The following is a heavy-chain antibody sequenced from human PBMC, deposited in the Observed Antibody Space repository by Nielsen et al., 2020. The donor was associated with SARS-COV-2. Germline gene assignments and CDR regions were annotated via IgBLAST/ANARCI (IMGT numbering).Heavy chain of an antibody. D-gene: IGHD6-6*01. J-gene: IGHJ4*02. CDR1: GFTFSSYW. CDR3: ARAIAPPVNYFDY. CDR2: IKQDGSEK. V-gene: IGHV3-7*01. Sequence: GGSLRLSCAASGFTFSSYWMSWVRQAPGKGLEWVANIKQDGSEKYYVDSVKGRFTISRDNAKNSLYLQMNSLRAEDTAVYYCARAIAPPVNYFDYWGQGTLVTVSS.